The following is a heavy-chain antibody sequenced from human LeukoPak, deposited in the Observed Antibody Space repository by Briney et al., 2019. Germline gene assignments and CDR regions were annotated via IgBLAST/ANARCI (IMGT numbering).Heavy chain of an antibody. CDR1: GLTFSSYG. V-gene: IGHV3-30*02. J-gene: IGHJ3*02. CDR2: IRYDGSNK. D-gene: IGHD1-26*01. Sequence: GGSLRLSCAASGLTFSSYGMSWVRQAPGRGLEWVAFIRYDGSNKYYADSVKGRFTISRDNSKNTLYLQMNSLRAEDTAVYYCAKLGISAFDIWGQGTMVTVSS. CDR3: AKLGISAFDI.